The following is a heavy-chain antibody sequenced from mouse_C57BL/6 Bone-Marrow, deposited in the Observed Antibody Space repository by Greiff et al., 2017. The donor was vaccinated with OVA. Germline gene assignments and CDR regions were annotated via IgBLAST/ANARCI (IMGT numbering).Heavy chain of an antibody. CDR3: AIEDWGFAY. J-gene: IGHJ3*01. V-gene: IGHV1-82*01. CDR2: IYPGDGDT. Sequence: QVQLKESGPELVKPGASVKISCKASGYAFSSSWMNWVKQRPGKGLEWIGRIYPGDGDTNYNGKFKGKATLTADKSSSPAYMQLSSLTSEDSAVYFCAIEDWGFAYWGQGTLVTVSA. CDR1: GYAFSSSW. D-gene: IGHD4-1*01.